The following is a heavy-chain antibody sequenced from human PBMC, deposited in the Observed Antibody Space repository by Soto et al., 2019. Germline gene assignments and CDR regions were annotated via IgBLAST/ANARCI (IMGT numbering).Heavy chain of an antibody. CDR2: ISGSGGST. CDR1: GFTFSSYA. V-gene: IGHV3-23*01. D-gene: IGHD6-13*01. CDR3: AKVIAAAGTGESGYYCCGMDV. Sequence: EVQLLESGGGLVQPGGSLRLSCAASGFTFSSYAMSWVRQAPGKGLEWVSAISGSGGSTYYADSVKGRFTISRDNSKNTLYLQMNSLRAEDTAVYYCAKVIAAAGTGESGYYCCGMDVWGQGTTVTVSS. J-gene: IGHJ6*02.